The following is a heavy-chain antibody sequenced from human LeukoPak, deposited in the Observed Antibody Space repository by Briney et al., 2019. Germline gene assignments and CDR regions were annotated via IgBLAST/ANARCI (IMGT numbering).Heavy chain of an antibody. CDR1: GFTLTNYA. J-gene: IGHJ4*02. CDR3: ASAKWLAHFDY. V-gene: IGHV3-23*01. Sequence: QAGGSLRLSCAASGFTLTNYAMSWVSQAPGKGLEWVSAISTSGGNTYYADSVKGRFTISRDNSKNTLYLQMNSLRAEDTAVYYCASAKWLAHFDYWGQGTLVTVSS. D-gene: IGHD6-19*01. CDR2: ISTSGGNT.